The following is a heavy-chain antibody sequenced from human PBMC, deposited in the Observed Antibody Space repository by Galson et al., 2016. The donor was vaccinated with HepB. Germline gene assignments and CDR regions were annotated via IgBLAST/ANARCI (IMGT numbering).Heavy chain of an antibody. J-gene: IGHJ6*02. V-gene: IGHV4-4*02. CDR3: ARHPGSSSSWQKLKKIYYSYYGMDV. CDR2: IYHSGST. D-gene: IGHD6-13*01. Sequence: SETLSLTCGVSGGSISSSNWWSWVRQPPGKGLEWIGEIYHSGSTNYNPSLKSRVTISVDKSKNQFSLKLNSVTPEDTAVYYCARHPGSSSSWQKLKKIYYSYYGMDVWGQGTTVTVSS. CDR1: GGSISSSNW.